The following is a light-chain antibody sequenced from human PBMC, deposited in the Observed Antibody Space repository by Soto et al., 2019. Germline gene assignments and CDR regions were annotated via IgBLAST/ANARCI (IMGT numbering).Light chain of an antibody. V-gene: IGKV3-15*01. J-gene: IGKJ2*01. Sequence: EVGLTRSQATLSVSPGDQATLSFRAGQTIYSNVAWYQQRPGQAPRLLIYRASTRATGVPARFSGSGSGTEFTLTISSLQPDDFATYYCQHYNSYPYTFGQGTKVDI. CDR3: QHYNSYPYT. CDR1: QTIYSN. CDR2: RAS.